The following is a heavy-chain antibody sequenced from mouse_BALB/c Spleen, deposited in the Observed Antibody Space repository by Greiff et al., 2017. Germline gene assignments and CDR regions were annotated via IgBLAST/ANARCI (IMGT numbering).Heavy chain of an antibody. J-gene: IGHJ4*01. V-gene: IGHV1-7*01. CDR1: GYTFTSYW. CDR2: INPSTGYT. CDR3: ARRRVYDYDGPYYYAMDY. Sequence: QVQLQQSGAELAKPGASVKMSCKASGYTFTSYWMHWVKQRPGQGLEWIGYINPSTGYTEYNQKFKDKATLTADKSSSTAYMQLSSLTSEDSAVYYCARRRVYDYDGPYYYAMDYWGQGTSVTVSS. D-gene: IGHD2-4*01.